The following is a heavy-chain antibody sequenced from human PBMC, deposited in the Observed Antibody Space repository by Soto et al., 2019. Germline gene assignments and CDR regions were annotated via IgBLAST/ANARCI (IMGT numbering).Heavy chain of an antibody. Sequence: GGSLRLSCAASGFTFSNYAMTWVRQAPGKGLEWVSAISGSGRSTYYADSVKGRFTISRDNSKNTQYLQMNSLRAEDTAVYYCAKVFLNKPGPDAFYICGQGTMVTVSS. J-gene: IGHJ3*02. CDR3: AKVFLNKPGPDAFYI. CDR2: ISGSGRST. CDR1: GFTFSNYA. V-gene: IGHV3-23*01.